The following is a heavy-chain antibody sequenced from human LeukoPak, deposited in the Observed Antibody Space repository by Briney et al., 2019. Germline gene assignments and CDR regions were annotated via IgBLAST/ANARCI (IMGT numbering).Heavy chain of an antibody. CDR3: ARSGIAAAGSSPYYYYGMDV. D-gene: IGHD6-13*01. V-gene: IGHV1-2*04. Sequence: GASVKVSCKASGYTFTGYYMHWVRQAPGQGLEWMGWINPNSGGTNYAQKFQGWVTMTRDTSISTAYMELSRLRSDDTAVYYCARSGIAAAGSSPYYYYGMDVWGQGTTVTVSS. CDR2: INPNSGGT. J-gene: IGHJ6*02. CDR1: GYTFTGYY.